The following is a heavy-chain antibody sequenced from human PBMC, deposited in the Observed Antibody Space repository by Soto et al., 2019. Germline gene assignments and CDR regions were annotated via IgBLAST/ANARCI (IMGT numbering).Heavy chain of an antibody. J-gene: IGHJ4*02. CDR3: VRVQDWLPHS. Sequence: QVQLQESGPGLVKPSETLSLTCTVSGGSISSYYWSWIRQPPGKGLEWIGYIYYRGSTYYNSSLKSRVTISVDTSKNQFSLKLSSVTAADTAVYYCVRVQDWLPHSWGQGTLVTVSS. V-gene: IGHV4-59*01. CDR1: GGSISSYY. CDR2: IYYRGST. D-gene: IGHD3-9*01.